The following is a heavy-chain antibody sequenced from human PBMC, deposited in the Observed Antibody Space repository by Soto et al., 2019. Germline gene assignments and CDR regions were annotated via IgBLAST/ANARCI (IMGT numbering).Heavy chain of an antibody. Sequence: GSLRLSCAASGFTFSSYAMHWVRQAPGKGLEWVAVISYDGSNKYYADSVKGRFTISRDNSKNTLYLQMNSLRAEDTAVYYCARGARSGWYFDYWGQGTLVTVSS. CDR1: GFTFSSYA. CDR3: ARGARSGWYFDY. D-gene: IGHD6-19*01. CDR2: ISYDGSNK. J-gene: IGHJ4*02. V-gene: IGHV3-30-3*01.